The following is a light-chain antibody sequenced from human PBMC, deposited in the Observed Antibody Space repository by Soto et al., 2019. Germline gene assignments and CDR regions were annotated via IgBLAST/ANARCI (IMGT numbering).Light chain of an antibody. CDR3: QQYGSSPLT. CDR1: QRVSSNY. Sequence: PGQRATLSCRASQRVSSNYLAWYQQKPGQAPRLLVYGASSRATGIPDRFSGSGSGADFTLTISRLEPEDFVVYYCQQYGSSPLTFGGGTKVEIK. CDR2: GAS. V-gene: IGKV3-20*01. J-gene: IGKJ4*01.